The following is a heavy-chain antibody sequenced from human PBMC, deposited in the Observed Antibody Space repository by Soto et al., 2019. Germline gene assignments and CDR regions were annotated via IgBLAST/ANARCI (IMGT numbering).Heavy chain of an antibody. D-gene: IGHD4-17*01. CDR1: GGSISSGGYY. J-gene: IGHJ5*02. Sequence: SETMSLTCTVSGGSISSGGYYWTWIRQHPGKGLEWIGYIYYSGSTYYNPSLKSRVTISVDTSKNQFSLKLSSVTAADTAVYYCAMWGYGVNYLFWPWGQGTLVTVSS. CDR3: AMWGYGVNYLFWP. CDR2: IYYSGST. V-gene: IGHV4-31*03.